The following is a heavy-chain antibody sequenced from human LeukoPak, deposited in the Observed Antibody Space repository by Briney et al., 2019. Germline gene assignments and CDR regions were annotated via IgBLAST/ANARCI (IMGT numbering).Heavy chain of an antibody. CDR1: GYTFTGYY. J-gene: IGHJ6*03. V-gene: IGHV1-2*02. CDR3: AGRRYCSSTSCYRDYYYMDV. D-gene: IGHD2-2*01. CDR2: INPNSGGT. Sequence: GASVKVSCKASGYTFTGYYMHWVRQAPGQGLEWMGWINPNSGGTNYAQKFQGRVTMTRDTSISTAYMELSRLRSDDTAVYYCAGRRYCSSTSCYRDYYYMDVWGKGTRSPSP.